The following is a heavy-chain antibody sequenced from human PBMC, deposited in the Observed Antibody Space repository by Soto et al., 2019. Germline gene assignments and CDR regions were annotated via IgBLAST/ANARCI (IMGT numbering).Heavy chain of an antibody. J-gene: IGHJ4*02. CDR1: GGSFSGYY. V-gene: IGHV4-34*01. Sequence: SETLSLTCAVYGGSFSGYYWSWIRQPPGKGLEWIGEINHSGSTNYNPSLKSRVTISVDTSKNQFSLKLSSVTAADTAVYYCARGRYSSSSCFDHWGQGTLVTVSS. D-gene: IGHD6-6*01. CDR2: INHSGST. CDR3: ARGRYSSSSCFDH.